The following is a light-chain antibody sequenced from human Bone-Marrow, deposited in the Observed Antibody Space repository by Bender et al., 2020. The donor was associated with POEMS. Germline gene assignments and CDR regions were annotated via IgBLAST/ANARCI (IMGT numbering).Light chain of an antibody. V-gene: IGLV1-44*01. CDR1: NSNIGTNA. J-gene: IGLJ3*02. CDR2: SDN. CDR3: AAFAAGLSGGE. Sequence: QSVLTQPPSASGTPGQRVTISCSGSNSNIGTNAVNWYQQFPGTGPKLLIHSDNQRPSGVPDRFYAFKSGTSASLAIRGLQSEDKADYYCAAFAAGLSGGEFAAVTKLTVL.